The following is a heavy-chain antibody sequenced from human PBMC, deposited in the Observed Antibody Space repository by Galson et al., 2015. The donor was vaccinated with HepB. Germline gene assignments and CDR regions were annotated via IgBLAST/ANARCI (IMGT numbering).Heavy chain of an antibody. V-gene: IGHV1-3*01. Sequence: SVKVSCKASGYTFTSYAMHWVRQAPGQRLEWMGRIKAGNGNTKYSQKFQGRVTITRDTSASTAYMELSSLRSEDTAVYYCARWAGAYDYGDYGSSFDIWGQGTMVTASS. D-gene: IGHD4-17*01. J-gene: IGHJ3*02. CDR3: ARWAGAYDYGDYGSSFDI. CDR1: GYTFTSYA. CDR2: IKAGNGNT.